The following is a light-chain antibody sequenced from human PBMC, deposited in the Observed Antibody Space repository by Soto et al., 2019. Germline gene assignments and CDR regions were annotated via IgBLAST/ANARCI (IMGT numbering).Light chain of an antibody. J-gene: IGKJ2*01. CDR3: QHYDGSPRT. V-gene: IGKV3-20*01. Sequence: ENGLTQSPGTVSLSPGERATLSCRASQGVTSNHLAWYQQKPGQAPRLLIYAVFNRDTGIPDRFSGSGSGTDFTLTITRLEPEDSAMYFCQHYDGSPRTFGQGTKLEIK. CDR2: AVF. CDR1: QGVTSNH.